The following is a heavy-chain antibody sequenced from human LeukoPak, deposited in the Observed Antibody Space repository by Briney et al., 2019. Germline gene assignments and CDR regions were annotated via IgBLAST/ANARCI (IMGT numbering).Heavy chain of an antibody. D-gene: IGHD3-10*01. CDR2: ISAYNGNT. V-gene: IGHV1-18*01. Sequence: ASVRVSCKASGYTFTSYGISWVRQAPGQGLEWMGWISAYNGNTNYAQKLQGRVTMTTDTSTSTAYMELRSLRSADTAVYYCAREIYRYYYGSGSYDYWGQGTLVTVSS. CDR3: AREIYRYYYGSGSYDY. CDR1: GYTFTSYG. J-gene: IGHJ4*02.